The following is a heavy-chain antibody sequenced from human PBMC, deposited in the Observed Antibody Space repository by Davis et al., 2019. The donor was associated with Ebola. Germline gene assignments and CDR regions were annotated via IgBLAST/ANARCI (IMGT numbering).Heavy chain of an antibody. V-gene: IGHV3-23*01. Sequence: GGSLRLSCAASGFTFSSYAISWVRQAPGKGLEWVSAISGSGGSTYYADSVKGRFTISRDNSKNTLYLQMNSLRAEDTAVYYCAKKSGYYGSGSQYYFDYWGQGTLVTVSS. J-gene: IGHJ4*02. CDR1: GFTFSSYA. CDR3: AKKSGYYGSGSQYYFDY. D-gene: IGHD3-10*01. CDR2: ISGSGGST.